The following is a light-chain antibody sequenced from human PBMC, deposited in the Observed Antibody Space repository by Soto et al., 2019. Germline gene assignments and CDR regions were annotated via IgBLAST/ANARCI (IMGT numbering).Light chain of an antibody. J-gene: IGLJ3*02. V-gene: IGLV1-44*01. CDR1: YSNIGTNT. Sequence: QSVLTQPPSASGTPGQRVTISCSGSYSNIGTNTVNWYQQLPGTAPKLLIYSNNQRPSGVPDRFSGSKSGTSASLAISGLQSEDEADYYCATWDDSLNGRGVFGGGTKLTVL. CDR3: ATWDDSLNGRGV. CDR2: SNN.